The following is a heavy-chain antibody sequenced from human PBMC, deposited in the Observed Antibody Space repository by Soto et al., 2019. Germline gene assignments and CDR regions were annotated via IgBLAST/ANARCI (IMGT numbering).Heavy chain of an antibody. Sequence: QLVASGGGLVQPGGSLRLSCVASGFILSTHDLHWVRDTPGEGLEWVSGIGTLGDTFYGASVKGRFTISRENAKNSLYLQMNSLTVGDTAVYYCVRERSFDFASTPPPTFGPWGQGTLVTVSS. D-gene: IGHD3-9*01. CDR1: GFILSTHD. J-gene: IGHJ5*02. CDR3: VRERSFDFASTPPPTFGP. V-gene: IGHV3-13*01. CDR2: IGTLGDT.